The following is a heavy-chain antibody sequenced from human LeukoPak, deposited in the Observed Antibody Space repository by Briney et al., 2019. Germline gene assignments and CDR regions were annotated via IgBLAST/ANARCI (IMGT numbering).Heavy chain of an antibody. J-gene: IGHJ6*02. CDR1: GVSISSYY. Sequence: SETLSLTCTVSGVSISSYYWSWIRQPPGKGLEWIGYIYYSGSTNYNPSLKSRVTISVDTSKNQFSLKLSSVTAADTAVYYCARVRYYYGSGSLYYYYGMDVWGQGTTVTVSS. D-gene: IGHD3-10*01. CDR2: IYYSGST. V-gene: IGHV4-59*01. CDR3: ARVRYYYGSGSLYYYYGMDV.